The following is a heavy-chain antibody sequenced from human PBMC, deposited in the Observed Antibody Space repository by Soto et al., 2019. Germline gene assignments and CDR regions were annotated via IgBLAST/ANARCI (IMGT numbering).Heavy chain of an antibody. CDR3: AKEYLKSVSGYYFDY. D-gene: IGHD6-25*01. CDR2: ISYDGSNK. Sequence: GGSLRLSCAASGFTFSSYGMHWVRQAPGKGLEWVAVISYDGSNKYYADSVKSRFTISRDNSKKTLYLQMNSLRAEDTAVYYCAKEYLKSVSGYYFDYWGQGTLVTVSS. J-gene: IGHJ4*02. CDR1: GFTFSSYG. V-gene: IGHV3-30*18.